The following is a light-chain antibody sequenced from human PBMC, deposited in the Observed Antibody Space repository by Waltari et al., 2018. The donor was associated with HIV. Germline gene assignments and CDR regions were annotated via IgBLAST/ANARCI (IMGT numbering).Light chain of an antibody. J-gene: IGLJ2*01. CDR1: SSHIGAGLD. CDR2: GNN. Sequence: QFVLTQPPSVSGAPAQRVTLSCTGTSSHIGAGLDVPWYQQLPGTAPKLLVYGNNNRPSGVPDRFSGSKSGTSASLAITGLQPEDEADYYCQSYVTSRTGSGVIFGGGTKLTVL. CDR3: QSYVTSRTGSGVI. V-gene: IGLV1-40*01.